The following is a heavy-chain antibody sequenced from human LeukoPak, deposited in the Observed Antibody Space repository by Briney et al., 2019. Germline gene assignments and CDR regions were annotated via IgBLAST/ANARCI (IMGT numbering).Heavy chain of an antibody. D-gene: IGHD6-13*01. CDR1: GFTVSSNY. V-gene: IGHV3-53*01. Sequence: GRPLRLSCAASGFTVSSNYMSWVRQAPGKGLEWVSVISSGGSTYYADSVKGRFTISRDNSKNTLYLQMNSLRAEDTAVYYCARGIAAAGTPYYDYWGQGNLVTVSS. J-gene: IGHJ4*02. CDR2: ISSGGST. CDR3: ARGIAAAGTPYYDY.